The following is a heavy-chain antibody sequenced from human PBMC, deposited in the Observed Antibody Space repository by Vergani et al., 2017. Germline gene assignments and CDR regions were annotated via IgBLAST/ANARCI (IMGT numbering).Heavy chain of an antibody. D-gene: IGHD2-2*01. CDR3: ARQGYCSSTSCYGYYYYYCMDV. J-gene: IGHJ6*02. V-gene: IGHV1-69*02. CDR1: GGTFSSYT. CDR2: IIPILGIA. Sequence: QVQLVQSGAEVKKPGSSVKVSCKASGGTFSSYTISWVRQAPGQGLEWMGRIIPILGIANYEKKFQGRVPIIADNPPSTAYMDLSSLRSADTAVYYCARQGYCSSTSCYGYYYYYCMDVWGQGTTVTVSS.